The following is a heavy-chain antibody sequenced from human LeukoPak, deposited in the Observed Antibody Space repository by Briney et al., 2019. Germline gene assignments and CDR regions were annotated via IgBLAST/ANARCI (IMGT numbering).Heavy chain of an antibody. CDR1: GFTFSSYG. J-gene: IGHJ6*03. V-gene: IGHV3-30*02. CDR2: IRYDGSNK. Sequence: PGGSLRLSCAASGFTFSSYGMHWVRQAPGKGLEWVAFIRYDGSNKYYADSVKGRFTISRDNSKNTLYLQMNSLRAEDTAVYYCAKGSRGSGSYSYYYYYYMDVWGKGTTVTISS. CDR3: AKGSRGSGSYSYYYYYYMDV. D-gene: IGHD3-10*01.